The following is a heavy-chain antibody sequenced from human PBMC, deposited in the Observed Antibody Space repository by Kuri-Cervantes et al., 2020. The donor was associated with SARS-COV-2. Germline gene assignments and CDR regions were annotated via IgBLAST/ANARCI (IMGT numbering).Heavy chain of an antibody. CDR1: GFTFSSYA. CDR3: ATDEGGAFDY. Sequence: GGSLRLSCAASGFTFSSYAMHWVRQAPGKGLEWVAVISYDGSNKYYADSVKGRFTISRDNSKNTLYLQMNSLRAEDTAVYYCATDEGGAFDYWGQGTLVTVSS. V-gene: IGHV3-30-3*01. J-gene: IGHJ4*02. CDR2: ISYDGSNK. D-gene: IGHD3-16*01.